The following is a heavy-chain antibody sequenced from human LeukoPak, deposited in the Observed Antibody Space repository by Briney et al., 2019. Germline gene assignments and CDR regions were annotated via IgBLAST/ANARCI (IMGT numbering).Heavy chain of an antibody. V-gene: IGHV1-69*04. Sequence: SVKVSCKASGYTFTSYAISWVRQAPGQGLEWMGRIIPILGIANYAQKFQGRVTITADKSTSTAYMELSSLRSEDTAVYYCARDPYDYGDYFFFDYWGQGTLVTVSS. CDR3: ARDPYDYGDYFFFDY. CDR1: GYTFTSYA. D-gene: IGHD4-17*01. CDR2: IIPILGIA. J-gene: IGHJ4*02.